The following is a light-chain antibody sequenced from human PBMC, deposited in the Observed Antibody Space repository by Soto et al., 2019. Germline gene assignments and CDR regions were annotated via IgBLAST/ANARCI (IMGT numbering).Light chain of an antibody. V-gene: IGKV3-15*01. Sequence: EIVMTQSPATLSVSPGERATLSCRVSQSVRSNLAWYQQKPGQAPRRLIYGASTRATGIPARFSGSGSGKEFTLTISSLQSEDFAVFYCQQYDNWPITFGQGTRLEI. CDR3: QQYDNWPIT. CDR2: GAS. CDR1: QSVRSN. J-gene: IGKJ5*01.